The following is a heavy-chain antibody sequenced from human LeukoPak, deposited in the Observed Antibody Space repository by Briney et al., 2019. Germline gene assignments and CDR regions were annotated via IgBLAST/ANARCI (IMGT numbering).Heavy chain of an antibody. J-gene: IGHJ3*02. CDR1: GYTFTNYA. V-gene: IGHV1-3*01. CDR3: ARESADYCSSTSCYAFDI. Sequence: ASVKVSCKTSGYTFTNYAIHWVRQAPGQRLEWMGWINAGYGNTKYSQKFQGRVTLTSDTSANTAYMDLSSLKSEDTAVYYCARESADYCSSTSCYAFDIWGQGTMVTVSS. D-gene: IGHD2-2*01. CDR2: INAGYGNT.